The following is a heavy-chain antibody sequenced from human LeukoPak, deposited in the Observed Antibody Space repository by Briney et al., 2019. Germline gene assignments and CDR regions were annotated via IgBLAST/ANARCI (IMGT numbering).Heavy chain of an antibody. CDR2: IYTSGST. CDR3: ARQKCTSTSCLTKNAFDI. J-gene: IGHJ3*02. V-gene: IGHV4-4*09. D-gene: IGHD2-2*01. Sequence: SETLSLTCTVSGSISGYYWSWIRQPPGKGLERIGYIYTSGSTNYNPSLESRVTISVDTSKNQFSLDLSSVTAADTAVYYCARQKCTSTSCLTKNAFDIWGQGKMVTVSS. CDR1: GSISGYY.